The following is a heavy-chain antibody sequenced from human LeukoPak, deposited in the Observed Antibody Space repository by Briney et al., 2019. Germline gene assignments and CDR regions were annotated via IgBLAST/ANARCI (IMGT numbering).Heavy chain of an antibody. V-gene: IGHV3-74*01. Sequence: PGGSLRLSCAASGFTFSSYWMHWVRQAPGKGLVWVSRINSDGSSTSYADSVKGRFTISRDNAKNTLYLQMNSLRAEDTALYYCARDPDGEYFDFWGQGILVTVSS. CDR3: ARDPDGEYFDF. CDR1: GFTFSSYW. J-gene: IGHJ4*02. CDR2: INSDGSST.